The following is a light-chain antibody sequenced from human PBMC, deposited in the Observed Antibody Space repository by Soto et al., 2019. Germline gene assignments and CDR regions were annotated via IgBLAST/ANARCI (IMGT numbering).Light chain of an antibody. CDR3: CSYAGSGV. J-gene: IGLJ3*02. CDR2: DVS. V-gene: IGLV2-11*01. Sequence: QSALTQPRSVSGSPGQSVTISCTGAISDVATYNYVSWYQQHPGKAPKLMIYDVSERPSGVPDRFSGSKSGNTASLTISGLQADDEAHYYCCSYAGSGVFGGGTKLTVL. CDR1: ISDVATYNY.